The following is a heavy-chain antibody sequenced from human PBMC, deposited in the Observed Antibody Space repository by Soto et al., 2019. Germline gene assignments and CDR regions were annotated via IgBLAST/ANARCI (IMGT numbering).Heavy chain of an antibody. CDR1: GGSFSGYY. D-gene: IGHD3-10*01. CDR2: INHSGST. J-gene: IGHJ6*02. CDR3: ARGITMVRGVITPIYYYGMDV. Sequence: SETLSLTCAVYGGSFSGYYWSWIRQPPGKGLEWIGEINHSGSTNYNPSLKSRVTISVDTSKNQFSLKLSSVTAADTAVYYCARGITMVRGVITPIYYYGMDVWGQGTTVTVSS. V-gene: IGHV4-34*01.